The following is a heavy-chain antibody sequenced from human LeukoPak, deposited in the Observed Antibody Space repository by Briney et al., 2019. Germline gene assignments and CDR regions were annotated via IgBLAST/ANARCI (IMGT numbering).Heavy chain of an antibody. CDR3: ARDQEGFDY. CDR1: GYTLTELP. J-gene: IGHJ4*02. V-gene: IGHV1-46*01. Sequence: ASVKVSCKVSGYTLTELPMHWVRQAPGQGLEWMGMIYPRDGSTSYAQNFQGRVTVTRDTSTTTVHMELRGLRSEDTAVYYCARDQEGFDYWGQGTVVTVSS. CDR2: IYPRDGST.